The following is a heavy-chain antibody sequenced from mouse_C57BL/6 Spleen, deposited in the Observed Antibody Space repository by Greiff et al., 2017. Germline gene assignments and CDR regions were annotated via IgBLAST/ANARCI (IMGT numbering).Heavy chain of an antibody. CDR1: GYTFTSYW. J-gene: IGHJ1*03. D-gene: IGHD1-1*01. CDR3: ARSGYYGSSYWYFDV. V-gene: IGHV1-69*01. CDR2: IDTSDSYT. Sequence: QVQLQQPGAELVMPGASVKLSCKASGYTFTSYWMHWVKQRPGQGLEWIGEIDTSDSYTNYNQKFKGKSTLTVDKSSSTAYMQLSSLTSEDSAVYYCARSGYYGSSYWYFDVWGTGTTVTVSS.